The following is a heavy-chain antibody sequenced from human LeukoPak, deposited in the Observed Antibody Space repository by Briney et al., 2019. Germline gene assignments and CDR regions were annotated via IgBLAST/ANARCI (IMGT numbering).Heavy chain of an antibody. V-gene: IGHV3-48*01. CDR3: ARAKSKLEAAAATDY. CDR2: ISSSSSII. CDR1: GFTFSSYA. J-gene: IGHJ4*02. Sequence: HPGGSLRLSCAASGFTFSSYAMSWVRQAPGKGLEWVSYISSSSSIIYYADSVKGRFTISRDNAKNSLYLQMNSLRAEDTAVYYCARAKSKLEAAAATDYWGQGTLVTVSS. D-gene: IGHD6-13*01.